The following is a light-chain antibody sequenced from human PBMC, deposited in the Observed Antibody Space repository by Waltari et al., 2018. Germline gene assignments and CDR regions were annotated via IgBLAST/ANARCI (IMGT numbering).Light chain of an antibody. Sequence: QSVLTQPPSVSGAPGQRVPVSCTGTNSNIGAGYDVHWYQQFPGTAPKLLIYGSANRPSGVPDRFSGSKSGTSASLAITGLQTEDEADYYCQSYDISLSGFWVFGGGTKLTVL. J-gene: IGLJ3*02. CDR2: GSA. CDR1: NSNIGAGYD. V-gene: IGLV1-40*01. CDR3: QSYDISLSGFWV.